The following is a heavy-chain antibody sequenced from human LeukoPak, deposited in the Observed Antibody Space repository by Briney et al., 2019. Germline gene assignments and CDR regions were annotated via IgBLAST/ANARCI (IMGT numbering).Heavy chain of an antibody. CDR3: ARTSGGSSSWFYLDY. CDR2: INHSGST. CDR1: GGSFSGYY. Sequence: SETLSPTCAVYGGSFSGYYWSWIRQPPGKGLEWIGEINHSGSTNYNPSLKSRVTISVDTSKNQFSLKLSSVTAADTAVYYCARTSGGSSSWFYLDYWGQGTLVTVSS. V-gene: IGHV4-34*01. J-gene: IGHJ4*02. D-gene: IGHD6-13*01.